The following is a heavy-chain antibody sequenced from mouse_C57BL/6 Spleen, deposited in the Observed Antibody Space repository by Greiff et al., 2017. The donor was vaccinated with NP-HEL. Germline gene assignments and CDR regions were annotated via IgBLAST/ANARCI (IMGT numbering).Heavy chain of an antibody. CDR1: GYAFSSYW. CDR3: ARWDYYGSSYWYFDV. Sequence: QVHVKQSGAELVKPGASVKISCKASGYAFSSYWMNWVKQRPGKGLEWIGQIYPGDGDTNYNGKFKGKATLTADKSSSTAYMQLSSLTSEDSAVYFCARWDYYGSSYWYFDVWGTGTTVTVSS. CDR2: IYPGDGDT. D-gene: IGHD1-1*01. V-gene: IGHV1-80*01. J-gene: IGHJ1*03.